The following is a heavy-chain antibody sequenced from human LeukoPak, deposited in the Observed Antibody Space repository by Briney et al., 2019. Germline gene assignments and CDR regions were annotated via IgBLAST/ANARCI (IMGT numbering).Heavy chain of an antibody. CDR1: GYTFTGYY. Sequence: SVKVSCKASGYTFTGYYMHWVRQAPGQGLEWMGGIIPIFGTANYAQKFQGRVTITADESTSTAYMELSSLRSEDTAVYYCARGVGSSGYYPPNLLDAFDIWGQGTMVTVSS. D-gene: IGHD3-22*01. CDR2: IIPIFGTA. J-gene: IGHJ3*02. V-gene: IGHV1-69*13. CDR3: ARGVGSSGYYPPNLLDAFDI.